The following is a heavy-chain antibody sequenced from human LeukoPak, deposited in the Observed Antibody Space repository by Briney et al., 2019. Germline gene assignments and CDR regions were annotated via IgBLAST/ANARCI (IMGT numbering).Heavy chain of an antibody. CDR3: ARDSRYYFDY. Sequence: GGSLRLSCAASGFTFSSYAMHWVRQAPGKGLEWVAVISYDGSNKYYADSVKGRFTISRDNSKNTLYLQMNSLRAEDTAVYYCARDSRYYFDYWGQGTLVTVTS. J-gene: IGHJ4*02. D-gene: IGHD6-25*01. V-gene: IGHV3-30-3*01. CDR2: ISYDGSNK. CDR1: GFTFSSYA.